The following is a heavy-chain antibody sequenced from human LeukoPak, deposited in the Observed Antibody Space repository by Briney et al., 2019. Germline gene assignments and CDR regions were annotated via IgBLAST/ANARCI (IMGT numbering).Heavy chain of an antibody. CDR1: GFTFSGYA. CDR2: ISGSGGST. Sequence: LSGGSLRLSCAASGFTFSGYAMSWVRQAPGKGLEWVSAISGSGGSTYYADSVKGRFTISKDNSKNTVYLQMSSLRVDDTAVYYCAKAASSSWPSYYYGMDVWGQGTTVTVSS. V-gene: IGHV3-23*01. D-gene: IGHD6-13*01. J-gene: IGHJ6*02. CDR3: AKAASSSWPSYYYGMDV.